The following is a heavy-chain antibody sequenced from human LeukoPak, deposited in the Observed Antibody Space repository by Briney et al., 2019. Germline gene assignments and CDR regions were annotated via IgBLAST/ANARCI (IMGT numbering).Heavy chain of an antibody. CDR2: IYNIGST. CDR3: ARVLSYYGSGSNKWFDP. CDR1: GGSISSGGYY. J-gene: IGHJ5*02. D-gene: IGHD3-10*01. V-gene: IGHV4-61*09. Sequence: SETLSLTCTVSGGSISSGGYYWSWLRQPAGKGLEWIGHIYNIGSTNYNPSLNSRVTISVDTSKNQFSLKLSFVTAADTAVYYCARVLSYYGSGSNKWFDPWGQGTLVTVSS.